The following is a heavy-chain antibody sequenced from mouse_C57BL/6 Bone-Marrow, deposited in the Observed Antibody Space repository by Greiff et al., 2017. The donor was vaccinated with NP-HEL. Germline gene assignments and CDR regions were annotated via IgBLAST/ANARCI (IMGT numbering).Heavy chain of an antibody. CDR2: IHPNSGST. Sequence: QVQLQQPGAELVKPGASVKLSCKASGYTFTSYWMPWVKQRPGQGLEWIGMIHPNSGSTNYNEKFKSKATLTVDKSSSTAYMQLSSLTSEDSAVYYCARVLGLYYVDYWGQGTTLTVSS. D-gene: IGHD4-1*01. CDR3: ARVLGLYYVDY. J-gene: IGHJ2*01. V-gene: IGHV1-64*01. CDR1: GYTFTSYW.